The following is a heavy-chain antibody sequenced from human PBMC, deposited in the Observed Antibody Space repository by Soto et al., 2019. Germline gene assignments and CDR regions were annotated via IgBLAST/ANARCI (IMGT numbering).Heavy chain of an antibody. CDR1: GYSFTTNW. CDR3: ARHSGVAEDGTD. V-gene: IGHV5-51*01. Sequence: GESLKISCKGSGYSFTTNWIGWVRQMPGKGLEWMGVIYPGDSDTRYSPSFQGQVAISADKSINTAYLQWSSLKASDTAMFYCARHSGVAEDGTDWGQGTLVTVSS. CDR2: IYPGDSDT. J-gene: IGHJ1*01. D-gene: IGHD6-13*01.